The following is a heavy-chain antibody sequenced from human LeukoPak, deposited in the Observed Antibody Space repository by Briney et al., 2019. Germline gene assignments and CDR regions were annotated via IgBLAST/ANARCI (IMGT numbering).Heavy chain of an antibody. V-gene: IGHV4-39*02. Sequence: SETLSLTCTVSGDSISSSSYYWEWIRQPPGNGLEWIGSTFYSGSTYYNPSLKSRVTISVDMSKNQFSLKLTSVTTADTAVYYCAGEDYFDSSGYASWRFDIWGQGTMVTVSS. J-gene: IGHJ3*02. D-gene: IGHD3-22*01. CDR2: TFYSGST. CDR3: AGEDYFDSSGYASWRFDI. CDR1: GDSISSSSYY.